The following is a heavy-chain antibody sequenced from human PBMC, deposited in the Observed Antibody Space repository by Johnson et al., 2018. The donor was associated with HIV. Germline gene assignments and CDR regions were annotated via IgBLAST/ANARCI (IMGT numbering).Heavy chain of an antibody. CDR2: IWYDGSNK. CDR1: GFTFSSYG. Sequence: QVQLVESGGGVVQPGRSLRLSCAASGFTFSSYGMHWVRQAPGKGLEWVAVIWYDGSNKYYADSVKGRFTISRDNSKNTLYLQMNSLSAEDTAVYYCAKDRGDPMVQGVMYAFDIWGQGTMVTVSS. V-gene: IGHV3-33*06. CDR3: AKDRGDPMVQGVMYAFDI. J-gene: IGHJ3*02. D-gene: IGHD3-10*01.